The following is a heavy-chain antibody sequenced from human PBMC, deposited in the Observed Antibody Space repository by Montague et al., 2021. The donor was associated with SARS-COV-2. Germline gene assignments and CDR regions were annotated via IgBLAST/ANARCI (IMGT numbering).Heavy chain of an antibody. V-gene: IGHV4-59*08. J-gene: IGHJ4*02. CDR3: VRHPHYDGLNGPPDF. CDR2: VLYNKGT. CDR1: GVSVTDYY. Sequence: SETLSLTCTVSGVSVTDYYWSWIRQPPGKGLVWVGDVLYNKGTNFNPSLKSRVAISVDTSKNQFSLRLTSVTAADTAVYYCVRHPHYDGLNGPPDFWDQGTLVTVSS. D-gene: IGHD3-9*01.